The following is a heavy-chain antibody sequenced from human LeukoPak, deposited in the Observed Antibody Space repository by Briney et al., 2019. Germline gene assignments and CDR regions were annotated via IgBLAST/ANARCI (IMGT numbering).Heavy chain of an antibody. D-gene: IGHD3-10*01. V-gene: IGHV4-61*02. CDR2: IYASGST. CDR1: GVSISSGSYY. Sequence: PSQTLSLTCTVSGVSISSGSYYWSWIRQPAGKGLEWIGRIYASGSTNYNPSLKSRVTISVDTSKNQFSLKLSSVTAADTAVYYCAGATMVRGRLDAFDIWGQGTMVTVSS. J-gene: IGHJ3*02. CDR3: AGATMVRGRLDAFDI.